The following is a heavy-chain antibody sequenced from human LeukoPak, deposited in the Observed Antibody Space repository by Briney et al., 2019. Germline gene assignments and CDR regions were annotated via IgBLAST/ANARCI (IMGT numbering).Heavy chain of an antibody. CDR2: INPDSGGT. D-gene: IGHD2-8*01. CDR1: GYTFTGYY. V-gene: IGHV1-2*06. CDR3: AHSRDIVLMVYGFDI. Sequence: ASVKVSCKASGYTFTGYYMHCVRQAPGQGLEWMGRINPDSGGTNYAQKFQGRVTMTRDTSISTAYMELSRLRSDDTAVYYCAHSRDIVLMVYGFDIWGQGTMVTVSS. J-gene: IGHJ3*02.